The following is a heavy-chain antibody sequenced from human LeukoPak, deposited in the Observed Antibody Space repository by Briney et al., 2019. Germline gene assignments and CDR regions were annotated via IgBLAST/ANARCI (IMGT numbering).Heavy chain of an antibody. Sequence: GASVKVSCKVSGYTLTELSMHWVRQAPGKGLEWMGGFDPEDGETIYAQKFQGRVTMTTDTSTSTAYMELRSLRSDDTAVYYCARYDGSSSDYWGQGTLVTVSS. CDR2: FDPEDGET. J-gene: IGHJ4*02. V-gene: IGHV1-24*01. D-gene: IGHD6-6*01. CDR3: ARYDGSSSDY. CDR1: GYTLTELS.